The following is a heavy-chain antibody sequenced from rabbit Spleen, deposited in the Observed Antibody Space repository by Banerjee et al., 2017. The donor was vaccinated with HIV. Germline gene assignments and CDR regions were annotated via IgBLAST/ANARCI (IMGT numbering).Heavy chain of an antibody. J-gene: IGHJ4*01. CDR1: GFSFSDRDV. CDR3: ARVSQSSGWGEDL. Sequence: QQQLVESGGGLVKPGAFLTLTCKASGFSFSDRDVMCWVRQAPGKGLQWIACINVYTGKPVYATWAKGRCTMSGASSATVTLQMTSLTTADTATYFCARVSQSSGWGEDLWGPGTLVTVS. CDR2: INVYTGKP. D-gene: IGHD4-1*01. V-gene: IGHV1S45*01.